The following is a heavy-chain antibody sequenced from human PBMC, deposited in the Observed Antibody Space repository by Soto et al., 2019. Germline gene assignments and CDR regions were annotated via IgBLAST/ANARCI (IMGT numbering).Heavy chain of an antibody. CDR2: IVVGSGNT. CDR1: GFTFTSSA. CDR3: AADPSAYYECVSGPYNNSWFDP. V-gene: IGHV1-58*01. D-gene: IGHD3-3*01. J-gene: IGHJ5*02. Sequence: GASVKVSCKASGFTFTSSAVQWVRQARGQRLEWIGWIVVGSGNTNYAQKFQERVTITRDMSTSTAYMELSSLRSEDTAVYYCAADPSAYYECVSGPYNNSWFDPWGQGTLVTVSS.